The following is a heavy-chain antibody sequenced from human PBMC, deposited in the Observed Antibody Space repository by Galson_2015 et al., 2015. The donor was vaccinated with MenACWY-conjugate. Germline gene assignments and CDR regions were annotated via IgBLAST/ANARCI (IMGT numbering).Heavy chain of an antibody. J-gene: IGHJ5*02. Sequence: SLRLSCAVSGFIFSNYAISWLRQPPGKGLEWVSAIGGSSEYRYYADSVKGRFTISRDNSKNTLYLQMNSLRAGDTAVYYCSRDRHTTGLPFDPWGQGTLVTVSS. CDR2: IGGSSEYR. V-gene: IGHV3-23*01. CDR3: SRDRHTTGLPFDP. D-gene: IGHD1-14*01. CDR1: GFIFSNYA.